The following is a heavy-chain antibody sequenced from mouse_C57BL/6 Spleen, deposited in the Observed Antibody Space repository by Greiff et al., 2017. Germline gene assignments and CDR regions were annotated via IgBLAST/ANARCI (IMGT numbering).Heavy chain of an antibody. CDR1: GYTFTSYW. Sequence: QVQLQQPGAELVMPGASVKLSCKASGYTFTSYWMHWVKQRPGQGLEWIGEIDPSDSYTNYNQKFKGKSTLTVDKSSSTAYMQLSSLASEDSAVYYCARRGITTVVAKDYFDYWSQGTTLTVSS. CDR2: IDPSDSYT. D-gene: IGHD1-1*01. V-gene: IGHV1-69*01. J-gene: IGHJ2*01. CDR3: ARRGITTVVAKDYFDY.